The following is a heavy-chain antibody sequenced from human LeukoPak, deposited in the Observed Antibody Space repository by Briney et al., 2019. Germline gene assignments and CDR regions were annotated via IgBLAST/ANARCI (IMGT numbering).Heavy chain of an antibody. CDR1: GFTVTSYT. Sequence: PGGSLRLSCAASGFTVTSYTMNWVRQAPGKGLEWVSGITDSGDNTYYADSVKGRFTISRDNSKNTLYLQMNSLRAEDTAVYYCAKGSVGIHAFDIWGQGTMVTVSS. CDR3: AKGSVGIHAFDI. CDR2: ITDSGDNT. V-gene: IGHV3-23*01. D-gene: IGHD1-26*01. J-gene: IGHJ3*02.